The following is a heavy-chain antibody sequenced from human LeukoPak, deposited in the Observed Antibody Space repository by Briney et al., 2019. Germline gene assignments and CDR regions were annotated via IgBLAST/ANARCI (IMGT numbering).Heavy chain of an antibody. CDR2: VYYGRSP. D-gene: IGHD6-25*01. J-gene: IGHJ4*02. CDR3: ARSSGTGTCSY. Sequence: KPSETLSLTCTVSGDSISRSTYYWAWIRQPPGKGLEWIGSVYYGRSPYFNPSLESRATISVDTSKNHFSLKMSSVTAADTAVYYCARSSGTGTCSYWGQGTLVTVSS. CDR1: GDSISRSTYY. V-gene: IGHV4-39*02.